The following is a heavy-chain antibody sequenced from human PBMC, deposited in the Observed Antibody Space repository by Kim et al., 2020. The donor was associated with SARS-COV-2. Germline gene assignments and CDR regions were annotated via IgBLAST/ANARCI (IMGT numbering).Heavy chain of an antibody. CDR2: ISGSGGST. V-gene: IGHV3-23*01. Sequence: GGSLRLSCAASGFTFSSYAMSWVRQAPGKGLEWVSAISGSGGSTYYADSVKGRFTISRDNSKNTLYLQMNSLRAEDTAVYYCAKVVQQQLVGEINWFDPWGQGTLVTVSS. CDR1: GFTFSSYA. CDR3: AKVVQQQLVGEINWFDP. J-gene: IGHJ5*02. D-gene: IGHD6-13*01.